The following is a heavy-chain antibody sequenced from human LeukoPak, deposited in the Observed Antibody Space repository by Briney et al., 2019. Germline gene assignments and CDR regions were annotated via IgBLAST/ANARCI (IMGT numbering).Heavy chain of an antibody. CDR2: MNPNSGNT. CDR3: ARGLQSGGYYYVPLDFDY. D-gene: IGHD3-22*01. Sequence: GASVKVPCKASGYTFTSYDINWVRQATGQGLEWMGWMNPNSGNTGYAQKFQGRVTMTRNTSISTAYMELSSLRSEDTAVYYCARGLQSGGYYYVPLDFDYWGQGTLVTVSS. CDR1: GYTFTSYD. J-gene: IGHJ4*02. V-gene: IGHV1-8*01.